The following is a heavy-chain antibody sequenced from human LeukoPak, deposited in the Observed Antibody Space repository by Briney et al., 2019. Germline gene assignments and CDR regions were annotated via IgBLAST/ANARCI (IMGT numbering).Heavy chain of an antibody. CDR1: GYTFTGYY. Sequence: ASVKVSCKASGYTFTGYYMHWVRQAPGQGLEWMGWINPNTGGTNYARRFQGRVTMTRDTSISTAYMELSRVRSDDTAVYYCASDGYDSSGYCDYWGQGTLVTVSS. CDR2: INPNTGGT. J-gene: IGHJ4*02. V-gene: IGHV1-2*02. CDR3: ASDGYDSSGYCDY. D-gene: IGHD3-22*01.